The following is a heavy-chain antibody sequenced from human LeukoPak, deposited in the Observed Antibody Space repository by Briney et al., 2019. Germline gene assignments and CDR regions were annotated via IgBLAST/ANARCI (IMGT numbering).Heavy chain of an antibody. CDR2: ISSSGSTI. CDR1: GFTFSDYY. D-gene: IGHD1-7*01. J-gene: IGHJ4*02. V-gene: IGHV3-11*01. Sequence: GGSLRLSCAASGFTFSDYYMSWIRQAPGKGLEWVSYISSSGSTIYYADSVKGRFTISRDNAKNSLYLQMSSLRAEDTAVYYCAKDERNWNYNLASQTYDWGQGTLITVSS. CDR3: AKDERNWNYNLASQTYD.